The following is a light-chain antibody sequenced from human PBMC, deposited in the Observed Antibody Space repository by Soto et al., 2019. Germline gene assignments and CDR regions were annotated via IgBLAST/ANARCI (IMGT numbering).Light chain of an antibody. Sequence: QSALTQPASVSGSPGQSITISCTGTSSDVGGYDYVSWYQHHPGKAPKLLIFEVSNRPSGISSRFSGSKSGNTASLTISGLQAEDEADYYCASYTSSSTSVIFGRGTKLTVL. CDR3: ASYTSSSTSVI. V-gene: IGLV2-14*01. CDR2: EVS. J-gene: IGLJ2*01. CDR1: SSDVGGYDY.